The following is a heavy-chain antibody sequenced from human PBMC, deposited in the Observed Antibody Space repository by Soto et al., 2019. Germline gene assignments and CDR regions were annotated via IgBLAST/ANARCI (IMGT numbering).Heavy chain of an antibody. CDR1: GYTFTSYD. J-gene: IGHJ6*02. V-gene: IGHV1-8*01. Sequence: QVQLVQSGAEVKKPGASVKVSCKASGYTFTSYDINWVRQATGQGLEWMGWMNPNSGDTEYAQKFQGRVTMTRETSMSTAYMDLSSLRSDDTAVYYCARGYSSSWYGSNYFGMDVWGQGTTVTVSS. CDR2: MNPNSGDT. CDR3: ARGYSSSWYGSNYFGMDV. D-gene: IGHD6-13*01.